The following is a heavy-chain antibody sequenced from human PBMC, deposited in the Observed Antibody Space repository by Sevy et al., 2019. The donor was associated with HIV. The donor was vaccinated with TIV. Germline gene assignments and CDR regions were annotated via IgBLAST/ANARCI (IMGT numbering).Heavy chain of an antibody. CDR1: GFTFGDYA. J-gene: IGHJ6*02. V-gene: IGHV3-49*03. D-gene: IGHD6-13*01. CDR3: TRDRQLVYYYYGMDV. Sequence: GESLKISCTASGFTFGDYAMSWFRQAPGKGLEWVGFIRSKAYGGTTEYAASVKGRFTISRDDSKSIAYLQMNSLKTEDTAVYYCTRDRQLVYYYYGMDVWGQGTTVTVSS. CDR2: IRSKAYGGTT.